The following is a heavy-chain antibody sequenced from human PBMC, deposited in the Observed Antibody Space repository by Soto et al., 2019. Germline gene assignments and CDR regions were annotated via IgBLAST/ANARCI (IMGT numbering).Heavy chain of an antibody. V-gene: IGHV3-48*02. J-gene: IGHJ4*02. Sequence: EVQLVESGGGLVQPGGSLRLSCAASGCTFSSYSMNWVRQAPRKGLEWVSYISSSSSTIYYADSVKGRFTISRDNAKNSLYLQMNSLRDEDTAVYYCARPFAGIAVASHWGQGTLVTVSS. CDR3: ARPFAGIAVASH. D-gene: IGHD6-19*01. CDR1: GCTFSSYS. CDR2: ISSSSSTI.